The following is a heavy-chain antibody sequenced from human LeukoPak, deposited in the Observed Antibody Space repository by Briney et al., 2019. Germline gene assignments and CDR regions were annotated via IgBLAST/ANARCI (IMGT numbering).Heavy chain of an antibody. CDR3: AKDRVVVVAAAFDY. J-gene: IGHJ4*02. CDR2: ISGSGGST. D-gene: IGHD2-15*01. Sequence: GGSLRLSCAASGFTFSSYAMSWVRQAPGKGLEGVSAISGSGGSTYYADSVKGRFTISRDNSKNTLYLQMNSLRAEDTAVYYCAKDRVVVVAAAFDYWGQGTLVTVSS. V-gene: IGHV3-23*01. CDR1: GFTFSSYA.